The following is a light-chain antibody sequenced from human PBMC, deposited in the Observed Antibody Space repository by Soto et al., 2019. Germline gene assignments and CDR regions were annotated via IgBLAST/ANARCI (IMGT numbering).Light chain of an antibody. CDR3: MQGTHWPRT. Sequence: DGMIAESPLAVPVGRRQTTKITCRSSQSLVYSDGSTYLNWFQQRSGQSPRRLIYKVSNRDSGVPDRFSGSGSGANFTLNISRVEAEDVGVYYCMQGTHWPRTFGQGTKV. CDR2: KVS. CDR1: QSLVYSDGSTY. J-gene: IGKJ1*01. V-gene: IGKV2-30*01.